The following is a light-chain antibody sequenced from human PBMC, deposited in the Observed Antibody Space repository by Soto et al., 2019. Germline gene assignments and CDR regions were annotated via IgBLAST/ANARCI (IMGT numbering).Light chain of an antibody. J-gene: IGKJ2*01. V-gene: IGKV3-20*01. Sequence: EIVLTQSPGTLCLSPGDRATLSCRASQSVSSSDLAWYQQKPGQAPRLLIYGASTRATGIPDRFSGSGSGTDFTLTISRLEPEDFAVYYCQQYGGSPLYTFGQGTKLEIK. CDR2: GAS. CDR1: QSVSSSD. CDR3: QQYGGSPLYT.